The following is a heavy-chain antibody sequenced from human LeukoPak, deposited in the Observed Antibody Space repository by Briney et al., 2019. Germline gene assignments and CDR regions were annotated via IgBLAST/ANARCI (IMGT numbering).Heavy chain of an antibody. CDR1: GFVVSRYA. D-gene: IGHD6-19*01. CDR3: AKDHPSSGWRTFEY. CDR2: ITNNNGKT. Sequence: GGSLRLSCAASGFVVSRYAMSWLRQVPGKGLEGVSSITNNNGKTYYADSVKVRFSISRGESENTVYLQMNSLRVEDTAIYFCAKDHPSSGWRTFEYWGQGTRVTVSP. V-gene: IGHV3-23*01. J-gene: IGHJ4*02.